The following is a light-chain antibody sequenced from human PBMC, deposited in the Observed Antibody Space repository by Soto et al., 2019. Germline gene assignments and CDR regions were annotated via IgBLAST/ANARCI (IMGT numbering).Light chain of an antibody. Sequence: AIQMTQSPSSLSASVGDRVTITCRASQGIRNDLGWYQQKPGKAPKLLIYAASSLQSGVPSRFSRSRSGTDFTLTISSLHPEDFATYYCLQDYNYPWTFGQGTKVEIK. CDR3: LQDYNYPWT. J-gene: IGKJ1*01. V-gene: IGKV1-6*01. CDR2: AAS. CDR1: QGIRND.